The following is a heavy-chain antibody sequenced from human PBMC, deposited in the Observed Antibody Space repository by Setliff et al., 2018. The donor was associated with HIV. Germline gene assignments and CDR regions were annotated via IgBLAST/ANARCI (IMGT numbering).Heavy chain of an antibody. V-gene: IGHV4-59*08. CDR2: IYYSGST. D-gene: IGHD6-6*01. Sequence: PSETLSLTCTVSGGSISSYYWSWIRQPPGKGLEWIGYIYYSGSTNYNPSLKSRVTISVDTSKNQFSLKLSSVTAADTAVYYCARNGNAAGALVHFDYWGQGTLVTAPQ. J-gene: IGHJ4*02. CDR1: GGSISSYY. CDR3: ARNGNAAGALVHFDY.